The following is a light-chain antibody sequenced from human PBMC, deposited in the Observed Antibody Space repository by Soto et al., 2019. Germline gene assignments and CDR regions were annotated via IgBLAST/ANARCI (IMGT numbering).Light chain of an antibody. CDR1: QSVDSN. CDR3: QQANSFPIT. V-gene: IGKV3-15*01. CDR2: GAS. Sequence: IVMTQSPATLSVSPGERVTLSCRVSQSVDSNFAWYQQRPGQAPRLLIYGASIRATDIPARFSGSGSGTDFTLTISSLQPEDFATYYCQQANSFPITFGQGTRLEIK. J-gene: IGKJ5*01.